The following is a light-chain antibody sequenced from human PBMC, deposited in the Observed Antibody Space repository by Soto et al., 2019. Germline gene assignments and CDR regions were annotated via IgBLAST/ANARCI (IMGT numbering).Light chain of an antibody. J-gene: IGKJ2*01. CDR3: QQSNNWPYT. CDR2: GAS. Sequence: EIVMTHSPATLSVSPGERATLSCRASQSVRDNLAWYQQKPGQAPRRLIYGASTRATGIPARFSGSGSGTEFTLTISSLQSEDFALYFCQQSNNWPYTFGQGTKLEI. V-gene: IGKV3-15*01. CDR1: QSVRDN.